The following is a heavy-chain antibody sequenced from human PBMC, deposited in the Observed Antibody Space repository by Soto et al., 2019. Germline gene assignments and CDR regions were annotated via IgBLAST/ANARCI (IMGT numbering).Heavy chain of an antibody. CDR1: GGSISSYY. V-gene: IGHV4-59*08. Sequence: SEILSLTCTVSGGSISSYYWSWIRQPPGKGLEWIGYIYYSGSTNYNPSLKSRVTISVDTSKNQFSLKLSSVTAADTAVYYCARHTYDSRGYYQGFDPWGQGTLVTDS. CDR2: IYYSGST. J-gene: IGHJ5*02. CDR3: ARHTYDSRGYYQGFDP. D-gene: IGHD3-22*01.